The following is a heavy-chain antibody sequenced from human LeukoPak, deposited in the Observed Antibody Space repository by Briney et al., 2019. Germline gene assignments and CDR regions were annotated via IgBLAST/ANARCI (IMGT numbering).Heavy chain of an antibody. D-gene: IGHD4-17*01. CDR3: ARANAVTTPNPDY. V-gene: IGHV4-34*01. Sequence: SETLSLTCAVYGGSFSGYYWSWIRQPPGKGLEWIGEINHSGSTNYNPSLKSRVTISVDTSKNQFSLKLSSVTAADTAVYYCARANAVTTPNPDYWGQGTLVTVSS. J-gene: IGHJ4*02. CDR1: GGSFSGYY. CDR2: INHSGST.